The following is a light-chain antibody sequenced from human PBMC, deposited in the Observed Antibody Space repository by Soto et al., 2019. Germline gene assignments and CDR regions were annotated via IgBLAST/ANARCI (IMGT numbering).Light chain of an antibody. V-gene: IGKV3-15*01. J-gene: IGKJ1*01. CDR3: QQYNNWPRT. Sequence: EIVMTQSPATLSVSPGEKATLSCRAGQSVSSNLAGYQQKPGQAPRLLIYRASTRATGIPAWFSGSGSGTEFTLTISGLQSEDFAVYYCQQYNNWPRTFGQGTKVEIK. CDR1: QSVSSN. CDR2: RAS.